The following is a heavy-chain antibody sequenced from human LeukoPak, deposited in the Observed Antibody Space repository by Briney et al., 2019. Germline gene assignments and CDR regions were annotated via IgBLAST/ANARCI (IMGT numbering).Heavy chain of an antibody. D-gene: IGHD1-1*01. CDR3: ARYGGDDVNDY. Sequence: GGSLRLSCAASGFTFSSYSMNWVRQAPGKGLEWVSSISSSSSSSYIYYADSVKGRFTISRDNAKNSLYLQMNSLRAEDTAVYYCARYGGDDVNDYWGQGTLVTVSS. V-gene: IGHV3-21*01. CDR2: ISSSSSSSYI. CDR1: GFTFSSYS. J-gene: IGHJ4*02.